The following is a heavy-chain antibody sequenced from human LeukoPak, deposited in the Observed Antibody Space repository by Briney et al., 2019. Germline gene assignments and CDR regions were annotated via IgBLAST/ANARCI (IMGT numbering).Heavy chain of an antibody. V-gene: IGHV4-34*01. J-gene: IGHJ2*01. CDR3: ARGGYLDL. Sequence: PSETLSLTCAVYGGSFTGYFWSWIRQPPGRGLEWIAEINHSGSTNYNPSLKSRVTISVDTSKNQFSLKLSSVTAADTAVYYCARGGYLDLWGRGTLVTVSS. CDR1: GGSFTGYF. CDR2: INHSGST.